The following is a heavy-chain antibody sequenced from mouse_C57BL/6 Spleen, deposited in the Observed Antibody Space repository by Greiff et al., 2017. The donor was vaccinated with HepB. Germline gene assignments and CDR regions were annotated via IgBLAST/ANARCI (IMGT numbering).Heavy chain of an antibody. D-gene: IGHD2-4*01. J-gene: IGHJ4*01. V-gene: IGHV1-55*01. Sequence: QVQLQQPGAELVKPGASVKMSCKASGYTFTSYWITWVKQRPGQGLEWIGDIYPGSGSTNYNEKFKSKATLTVATSSSTAYMQLSSLTSEDSAVYYCAYDYDVDYYAMDYWGQGTSVTVSS. CDR1: GYTFTSYW. CDR3: AYDYDVDYYAMDY. CDR2: IYPGSGST.